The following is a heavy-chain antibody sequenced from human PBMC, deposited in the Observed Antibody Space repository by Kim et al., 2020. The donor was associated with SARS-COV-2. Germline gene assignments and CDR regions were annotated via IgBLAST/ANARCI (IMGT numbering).Heavy chain of an antibody. J-gene: IGHJ4*02. CDR3: APGSPLDS. V-gene: IGHV4-31*02. Sequence: IGGTTYNPSPKSRVTLSADTSKNQFSLNLSSVTAADTAVYYCAPGSPLDSWGQGTLVTVSS. CDR2: IGGT.